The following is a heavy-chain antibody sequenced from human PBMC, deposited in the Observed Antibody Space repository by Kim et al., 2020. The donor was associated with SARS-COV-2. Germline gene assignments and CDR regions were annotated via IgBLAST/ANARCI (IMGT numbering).Heavy chain of an antibody. J-gene: IGHJ4*02. CDR3: ARDLPIYDSSGYFDY. D-gene: IGHD3-22*01. Sequence: PSPKSRVTISVDPSKNQFSLKLSSVNAADTAVYYCARDLPIYDSSGYFDYWGQGTLVTVSS. V-gene: IGHV4-59*01.